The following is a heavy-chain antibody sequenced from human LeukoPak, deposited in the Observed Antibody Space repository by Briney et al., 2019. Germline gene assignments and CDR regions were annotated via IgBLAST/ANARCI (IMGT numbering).Heavy chain of an antibody. CDR1: GFTFSSYG. D-gene: IGHD1-26*01. J-gene: IGHJ5*02. CDR3: AKDGGPRNIVGALNWFDP. Sequence: PGGSLRLSCAASGFTFSSYGIHWVRQAPGKGLEWVAFIRYDGSNKYYADSVKGRFTISRDNSKNTLYLQMNSLRAEDTAVYYCAKDGGPRNIVGALNWFDPWGQGTLVTVSS. V-gene: IGHV3-30*02. CDR2: IRYDGSNK.